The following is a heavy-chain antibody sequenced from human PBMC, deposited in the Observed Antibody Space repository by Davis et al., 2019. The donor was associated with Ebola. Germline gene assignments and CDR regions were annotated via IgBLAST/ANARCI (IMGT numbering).Heavy chain of an antibody. CDR1: GFTFRTYD. CDR3: ARAARGDWHFDL. CDR2: IGVAGDP. Sequence: GESLKIPCAASGFTFRTYDMHWVRQATGKGLEWVSAIGVAGDPYYAGSVKGRFTISRENAKNSMYLQMNSLRAGDMAVYYCARAARGDWHFDLWGRGTLVTVSS. D-gene: IGHD3-10*01. V-gene: IGHV3-13*05. J-gene: IGHJ2*01.